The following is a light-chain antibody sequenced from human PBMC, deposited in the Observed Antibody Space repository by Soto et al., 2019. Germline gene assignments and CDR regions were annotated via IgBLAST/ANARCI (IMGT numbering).Light chain of an antibody. CDR2: EVT. CDR1: TSGFSRSNY. J-gene: IGLJ1*01. CDR3: SSYTASTTLFL. V-gene: IGLV2-14*01. Sequence: QSVLTQPASVSGSPGQSITISCTGTTSGFSRSNYVAWYQQLPGKAPKLLIYEVTNRPSGVSNRFSGSKSGDTASLTISGLQSDDEADYYCSSYTASTTLFLFGSGTKVTVL.